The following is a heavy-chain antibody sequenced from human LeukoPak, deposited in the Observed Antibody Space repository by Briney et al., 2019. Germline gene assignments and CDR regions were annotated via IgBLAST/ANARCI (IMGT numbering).Heavy chain of an antibody. CDR1: GYIFSTYW. V-gene: IGHV5-51*01. D-gene: IGHD6-19*01. CDR2: IYPGDSDT. Sequence: GESLKISCKGSGYIFSTYWIAWVRQMPGKGLEWMGIIYPGDSDTRYSPSFEGQVTISVDKSTNTAYLQWSSLKASDSAMYYCARHLGLTRGWYDYWGQGTLVSVSS. J-gene: IGHJ4*02. CDR3: ARHLGLTRGWYDY.